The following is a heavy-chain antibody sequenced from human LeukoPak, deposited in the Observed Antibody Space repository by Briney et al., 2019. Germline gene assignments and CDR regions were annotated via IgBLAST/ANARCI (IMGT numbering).Heavy chain of an antibody. CDR1: GFAFSTYA. Sequence: PGGSLRLSCAASGFAFSTYAMSWVRQAPGKGLEWVSAISGSGGSTHYADSVQGRFTISRDNSKDTLYLQMNSLRAEDTAVYYCAKAPTYYYDSGSHSVLDYWGQGTLVTVSS. CDR3: AKAPTYYYDSGSHSVLDY. J-gene: IGHJ4*02. V-gene: IGHV3-23*01. D-gene: IGHD3-10*01. CDR2: ISGSGGST.